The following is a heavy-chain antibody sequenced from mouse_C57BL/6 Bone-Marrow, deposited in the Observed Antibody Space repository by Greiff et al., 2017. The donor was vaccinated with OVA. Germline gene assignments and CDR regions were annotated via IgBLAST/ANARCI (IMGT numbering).Heavy chain of an antibody. CDR1: GYTFTSYW. D-gene: IGHD2-4*01. CDR2: IHPNSGST. V-gene: IGHV1-64*01. CDR3: ARGYYDYARRAY. Sequence: VKLQQPGAELVKPGASVKLSCKASGYTFTSYWMHWVKQRPGQGLEWIGMIHPNSGSTNYNEKFKSKATLTVDKSSSTAYMQLSSLTSEDSAVYYCARGYYDYARRAYWGQGTLVTVSA. J-gene: IGHJ3*01.